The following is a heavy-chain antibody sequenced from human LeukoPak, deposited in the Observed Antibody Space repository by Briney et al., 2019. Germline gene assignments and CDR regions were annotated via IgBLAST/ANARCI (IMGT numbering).Heavy chain of an antibody. CDR3: AKGHGGPFAY. J-gene: IGHJ4*02. CDR1: GFTFDDYT. CDR2: ISWNRGSI. D-gene: IGHD4-23*01. Sequence: GGSPRLSCAASGFTFDDYTMHWVRQAPGKGLEWVSGISWNRGSIDYADSVKGRFTISRDNAKNSLYLQMNSLRGEDTALYYCAKGHGGPFAYWGQGTLVTVSS. V-gene: IGHV3-9*01.